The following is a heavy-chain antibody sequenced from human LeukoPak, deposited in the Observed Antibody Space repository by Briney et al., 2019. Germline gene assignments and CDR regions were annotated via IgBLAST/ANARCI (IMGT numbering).Heavy chain of an antibody. J-gene: IGHJ4*02. D-gene: IGHD4/OR15-4a*01. CDR3: ARRAGAYSHPYDY. CDR1: GFTVSTNS. CDR2: IYSDNT. Sequence: GGSLRLSCTVSGFTVSTNSMSWVRQAPGKGLEWVSFIYSDNTHYSDSVKGRFTISRDNSKSTLYLQMNSLRAEDTAVCYCARRAGAYSHPYDYWGQGTLVTVSS. V-gene: IGHV3-53*01.